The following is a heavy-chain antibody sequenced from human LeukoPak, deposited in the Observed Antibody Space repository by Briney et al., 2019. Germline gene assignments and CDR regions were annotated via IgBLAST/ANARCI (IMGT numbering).Heavy chain of an antibody. J-gene: IGHJ3*02. D-gene: IGHD2/OR15-2a*01. V-gene: IGHV4-4*07. Sequence: PSETLSLTCTVSGGSISSYSWSWIRQPAGKGLEWTGRFYASGSTNYNPSLKSRVTMSVDTSKNQFSLKLTSVTAADTAVYYCARHPLDSTRYGFNAFDIWGQGTMVTVSS. CDR1: GGSISSYS. CDR2: FYASGST. CDR3: ARHPLDSTRYGFNAFDI.